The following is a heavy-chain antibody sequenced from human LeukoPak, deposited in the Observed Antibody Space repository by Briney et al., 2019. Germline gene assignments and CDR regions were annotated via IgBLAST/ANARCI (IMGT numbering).Heavy chain of an antibody. V-gene: IGHV3-53*01. D-gene: IGHD3-22*01. CDR3: ARGGGYYDSSGNFDY. J-gene: IGHJ4*02. CDR2: IYSGGKT. CDR1: GFTVSSNY. Sequence: GGSLRLSCAASGFTVSSNYMSWVRQAPRKGLEWVSVIYSGGKTYYADSVKGRFTISRDNSKNTLYLQMNSLRAEDTAVYYCARGGGYYDSSGNFDYWGQGTLVTVSS.